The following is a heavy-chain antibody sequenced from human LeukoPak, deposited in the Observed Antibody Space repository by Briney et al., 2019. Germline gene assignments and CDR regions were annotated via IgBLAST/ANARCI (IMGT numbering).Heavy chain of an antibody. CDR3: AKISFSSGWRGAFDI. J-gene: IGHJ3*02. Sequence: GGSLRLSCAASGFTFSSYGMHWVRQAPGKGLEWVAVISYDGSNKYYADYVKGRFTISRDNSKNTLYLQMNSLRAEDTAVYYCAKISFSSGWRGAFDIWGQGTMVTVSS. V-gene: IGHV3-30*18. CDR1: GFTFSSYG. D-gene: IGHD6-19*01. CDR2: ISYDGSNK.